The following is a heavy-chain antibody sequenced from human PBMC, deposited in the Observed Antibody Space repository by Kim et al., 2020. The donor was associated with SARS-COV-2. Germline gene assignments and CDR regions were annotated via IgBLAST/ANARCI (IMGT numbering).Heavy chain of an antibody. CDR3: ARESSGYNDY. D-gene: IGHD3-22*01. J-gene: IGHJ4*02. V-gene: IGHV1-46*01. CDR2: SK. Sequence: SKSSEQKLQGRVTITRDTSKSTVYMELSSLRSEDTAVYYCARESSGYNDYWGQGTLVTVSS.